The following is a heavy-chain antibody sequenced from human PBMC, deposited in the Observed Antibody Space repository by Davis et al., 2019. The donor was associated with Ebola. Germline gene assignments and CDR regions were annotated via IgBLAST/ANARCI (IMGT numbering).Heavy chain of an antibody. J-gene: IGHJ4*02. D-gene: IGHD6-19*01. CDR3: ATTQWLREFDN. CDR2: IYDQRT. CDR1: GFNVSDSY. Sequence: PGGSLRLSCAATGFNVSDSYMSWVRQAPGKGLEWVSVIYDQRTAYADAVRGRFIISRDKSNNTLYLEMSSLRVDDTAVYYCATTQWLREFDNWGQGTLVTVSS. V-gene: IGHV3-53*05.